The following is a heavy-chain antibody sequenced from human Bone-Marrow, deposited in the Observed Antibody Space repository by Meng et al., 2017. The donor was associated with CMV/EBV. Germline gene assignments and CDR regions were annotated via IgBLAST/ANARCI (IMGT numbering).Heavy chain of an antibody. CDR2: IISYT. D-gene: IGHD1-26*01. V-gene: IGHV1-18*01. J-gene: IGHJ4*02. CDR3: ARQIVGGLEGYYFDS. CDR1: GFTFTDYG. Sequence: ASVKVSCKASGFTFTDYGISWVRQAPGQGLEWMGWIISYTNYAQKFQGRVTLTTDTSTGTAYMELRSLRSDDTALYYCARQIVGGLEGYYFDSWGQGTQVTGS.